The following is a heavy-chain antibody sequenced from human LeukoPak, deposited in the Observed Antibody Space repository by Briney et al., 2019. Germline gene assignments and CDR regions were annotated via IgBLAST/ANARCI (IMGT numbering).Heavy chain of an antibody. J-gene: IGHJ3*01. CDR3: ARGSSSMRAFDV. Sequence: SQTLSLTCAISGDSVSSNGAAWNWTRQSPSRGLEWLGRTYYRSKWSTDYAASVKSRISINPDTSKDQFSLHPNSVTPEDTAVYYCARGSSSMRAFDVWGQGTMVTVSS. D-gene: IGHD6-6*01. CDR1: GDSVSSNGAA. V-gene: IGHV6-1*01. CDR2: TYYRSKWST.